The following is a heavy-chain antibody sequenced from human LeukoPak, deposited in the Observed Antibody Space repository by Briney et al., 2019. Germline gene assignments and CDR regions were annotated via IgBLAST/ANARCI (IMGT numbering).Heavy chain of an antibody. J-gene: IGHJ4*02. D-gene: IGHD5-12*01. Sequence: GGSLRLSCAASGFIFSSYGMHWVRQAPGKGLEWVAVIWFDGSNTYYEDSVKGRFTISRDNSKNTLSLQMNSLRAEDTAVYFCGRESGYRGYDAGIIDYWGQGTLVTVSS. CDR3: GRESGYRGYDAGIIDY. CDR1: GFIFSSYG. CDR2: IWFDGSNT. V-gene: IGHV3-33*01.